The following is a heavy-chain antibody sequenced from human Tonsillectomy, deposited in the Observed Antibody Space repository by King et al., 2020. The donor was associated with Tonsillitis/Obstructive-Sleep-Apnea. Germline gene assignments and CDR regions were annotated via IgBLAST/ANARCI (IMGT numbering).Heavy chain of an antibody. Sequence: GQLVQSGAEVRKPGESLKISCQASGYSFTNYWIGWVRQLPGKGLEWMGIIYPDDSDSRYSPSFQGQVTFSADKSINTVYLQWSSLKTSDTAMYFCARDSRSVVDNWYFDLWGRGTLVTVSS. CDR2: IYPDDSDS. V-gene: IGHV5-51*03. CDR3: ARDSRSVVDNWYFDL. D-gene: IGHD3-22*01. CDR1: GYSFTNYW. J-gene: IGHJ2*01.